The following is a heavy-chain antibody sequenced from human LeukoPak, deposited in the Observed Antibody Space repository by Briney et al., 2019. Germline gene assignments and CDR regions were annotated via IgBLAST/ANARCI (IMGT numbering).Heavy chain of an antibody. V-gene: IGHV4-31*03. D-gene: IGHD1-26*01. Sequence: SETLSLTCTVSGGSISSGGYYWSCIRQHPGKGLECIGYIYYSGSTYYNPSLKSRVTISVDTSKNQFSLKLSSVTAADTAVYYYARSRVGAAFDYWGQGTLVTVSS. CDR1: GGSISSGGYY. CDR3: ARSRVGAAFDY. CDR2: IYYSGST. J-gene: IGHJ4*02.